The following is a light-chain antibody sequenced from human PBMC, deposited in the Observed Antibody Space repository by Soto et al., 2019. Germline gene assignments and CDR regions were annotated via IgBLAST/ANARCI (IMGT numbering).Light chain of an antibody. V-gene: IGLV2-11*01. Sequence: QSVLTQPRSVSGSPGQSVTISCTGPTIDVDSSNYVSWYQQHPGKAPKLMIYDVSERPSGVPDRFSGSKSGSTASLTISGLQAEDEADYFCCSYAGSYTWMFGGGTKLTVL. CDR1: TIDVDSSNY. CDR3: CSYAGSYTWM. J-gene: IGLJ3*02. CDR2: DVS.